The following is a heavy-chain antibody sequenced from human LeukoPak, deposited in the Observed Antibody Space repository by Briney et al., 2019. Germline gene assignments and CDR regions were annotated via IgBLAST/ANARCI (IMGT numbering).Heavy chain of an antibody. V-gene: IGHV1-3*01. CDR1: GYTFTSYA. Sequence: ASVKVSCKASGYTFTSYAMHWVRQAPGQRLEWMGWINAGNGNTKYSQKFQGRVTITRDTSASTAYMELSSLRSEDTAVYYCAGAPRPGGGSSSWCDYWGQGTLVTVSS. J-gene: IGHJ4*02. CDR3: AGAPRPGGGSSSWCDY. CDR2: INAGNGNT. D-gene: IGHD6-13*01.